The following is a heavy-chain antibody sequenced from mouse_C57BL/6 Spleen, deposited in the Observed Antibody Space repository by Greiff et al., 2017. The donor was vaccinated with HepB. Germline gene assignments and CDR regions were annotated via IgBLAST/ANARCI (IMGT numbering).Heavy chain of an antibody. CDR3: ARRATTVVAHWYFDV. D-gene: IGHD1-1*01. Sequence: VQLQQSGPELVKPGASVKIPCKASGYTFTDYNMDWVKQSHGKSLEWIGDINPNNGGTIYNQKFKGKATLTVDKSSSTAYMELRSLTSEDTAVYYCARRATTVVAHWYFDVWGTGTTVTVSS. J-gene: IGHJ1*03. V-gene: IGHV1-18*01. CDR1: GYTFTDYN. CDR2: INPNNGGT.